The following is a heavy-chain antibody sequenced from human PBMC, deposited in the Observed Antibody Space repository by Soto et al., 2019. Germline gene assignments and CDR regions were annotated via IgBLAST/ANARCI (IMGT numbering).Heavy chain of an antibody. CDR2: FDPEDGET. D-gene: IGHD3-10*01. J-gene: IGHJ3*02. CDR1: GYTLTELS. Sequence: ASVKDSCKVSGYTLTELSMHWERQAPGKGLEWMGGFDPEDGETIYAQKFQGRVTMTENTSTDTAYMELSSLRSEDTAVDYFATEVANYGSGSYYAFDIWGQGTMVTVSS. V-gene: IGHV1-24*01. CDR3: ATEVANYGSGSYYAFDI.